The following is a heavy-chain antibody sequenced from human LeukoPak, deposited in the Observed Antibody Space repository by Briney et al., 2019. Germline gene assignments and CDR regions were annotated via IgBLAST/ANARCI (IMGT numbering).Heavy chain of an antibody. CDR3: AKAYGDTYYYYYMDV. CDR2: ISGSGGST. Sequence: GGSLRLSCAASGFTFSSYAMSWVRQAPGKGLEWVSAISGSGGSTYYADSVKGRFTISRDNSKNTLYLQMNSLRAEDAAVYYCAKAYGDTYYYYYMDVWGKGTTVTVSS. J-gene: IGHJ6*03. D-gene: IGHD4-17*01. V-gene: IGHV3-23*01. CDR1: GFTFSSYA.